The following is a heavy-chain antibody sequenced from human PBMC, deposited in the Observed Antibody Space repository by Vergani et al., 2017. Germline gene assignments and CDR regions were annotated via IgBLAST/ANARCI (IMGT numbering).Heavy chain of an antibody. V-gene: IGHV3-30-3*02. J-gene: IGHJ2*01. Sequence: QVQLVESGGGVVQPGRSLRLSCAASGFTFSSYAMHWVRQAPGKGLEWVAVISYDGSNKYYADSVKGRFTISRDNSKNTLYLQMNSLRAEDTAVYYCAKILGKVWYFDLWGRGTLVTVSS. D-gene: IGHD7-27*01. CDR3: AKILGKVWYFDL. CDR2: ISYDGSNK. CDR1: GFTFSSYA.